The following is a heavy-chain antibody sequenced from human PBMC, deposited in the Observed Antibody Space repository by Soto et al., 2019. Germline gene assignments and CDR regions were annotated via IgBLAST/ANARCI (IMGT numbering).Heavy chain of an antibody. CDR1: GYTFTSYD. J-gene: IGHJ4*02. V-gene: IGHV1-8*01. D-gene: IGHD6-19*01. CDR2: MNPNTGNA. CDR3: ARVGRGTSGYFDY. Sequence: QVQLVQSGAEVKKPGASVKVSCKASGYTFTSYDIHWVRQAPGQGLEWMGWMNPNTGNAASAQKFQGRVTMTRNTSISTAYMQLSNLRSEDTAVYFCARVGRGTSGYFDYWGQGTLVTVSS.